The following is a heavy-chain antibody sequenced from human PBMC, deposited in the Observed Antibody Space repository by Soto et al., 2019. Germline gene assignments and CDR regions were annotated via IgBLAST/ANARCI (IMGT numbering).Heavy chain of an antibody. Sequence: GGSLRLSCTASGFTFGDYAMSWFRQAPGKGLEWVGFIRSKAYGGTTEYAASVKGRFTISRDDSKSIAYLQMNSLKTEDTAVYYCTRDKRPGYYDSSGFVDAFDIWGQGTMVTVSS. CDR1: GFTFGDYA. CDR3: TRDKRPGYYDSSGFVDAFDI. CDR2: IRSKAYGGTT. J-gene: IGHJ3*02. V-gene: IGHV3-49*03. D-gene: IGHD3-22*01.